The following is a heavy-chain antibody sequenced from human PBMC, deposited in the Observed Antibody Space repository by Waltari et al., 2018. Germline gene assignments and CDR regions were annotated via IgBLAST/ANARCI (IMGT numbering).Heavy chain of an antibody. D-gene: IGHD1-1*01. CDR3: ARELILTTETFDI. CDR2: IWFDGTNK. V-gene: IGHV3-33*08. Sequence: QVQVVESGGGVVQPGGSLSLSWAASQFTFSRYVMHWVPQAPGKGLEWVALIWFDGTNKYYADSVKGRFTVSRDNSNNMLYLQMNSLRADDSAIYYCARELILTTETFDIWGQGTMVTVSS. CDR1: QFTFSRYV. J-gene: IGHJ3*02.